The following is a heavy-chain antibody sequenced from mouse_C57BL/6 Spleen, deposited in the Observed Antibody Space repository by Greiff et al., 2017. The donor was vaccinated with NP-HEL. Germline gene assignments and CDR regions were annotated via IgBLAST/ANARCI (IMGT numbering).Heavy chain of an antibody. Sequence: VQLQQPGAELVKPGASVKLSCKASGYTFTSYWMQWVKQRPGQGLEWIGEIDPSDSYTNYNQKFKGKATLTVDTSSSTAYMQLSILTSEDSAVYYCARQGYYSNRYYAMDYWGQGTSVTVSS. CDR3: ARQGYYSNRYYAMDY. V-gene: IGHV1-50*01. J-gene: IGHJ4*01. D-gene: IGHD2-5*01. CDR2: IDPSDSYT. CDR1: GYTFTSYW.